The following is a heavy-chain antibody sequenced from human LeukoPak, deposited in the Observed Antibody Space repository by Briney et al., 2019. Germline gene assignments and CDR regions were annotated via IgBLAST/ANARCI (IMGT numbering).Heavy chain of an antibody. V-gene: IGHV3-15*07. D-gene: IGHD4-17*01. CDR2: IKSKTDGGTT. CDR3: TTDRYGDYVWYYCYGMDV. CDR1: GFTFSNAW. Sequence: GGSLRLSCAASGFTFSNAWMNWVRQAPGKGLEWVGRIKSKTDGGTTDCAAPVKGRFTISRDDSKNTLYLQMNSLKTEDTAVYYCTTDRYGDYVWYYCYGMDVWGQGTTVTVSS. J-gene: IGHJ6*02.